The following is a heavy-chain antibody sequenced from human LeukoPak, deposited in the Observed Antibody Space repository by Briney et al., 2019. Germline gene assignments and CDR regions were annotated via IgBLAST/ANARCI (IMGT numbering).Heavy chain of an antibody. V-gene: IGHV3-33*01. D-gene: IGHD3-10*01. CDR1: GFTFSSYV. CDR2: IWYDGSNK. Sequence: PGRSLRLSCAASGFTFSSYVMHWVRQAPGKWLEWVAVIWYDGSNKYYADSVKGRFIISRDNSKNTLYLQMNSLRAEDTAVYYCARDNHYYGSGSYDYWGQGTLVTVSS. J-gene: IGHJ4*02. CDR3: ARDNHYYGSGSYDY.